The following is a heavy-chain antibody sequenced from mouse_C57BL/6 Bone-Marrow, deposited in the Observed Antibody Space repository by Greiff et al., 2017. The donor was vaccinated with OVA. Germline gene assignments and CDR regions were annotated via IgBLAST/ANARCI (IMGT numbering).Heavy chain of an antibody. Sequence: EVKVVESGGDLVKPGGSLKLSCAASGFTFSSYGMSWVRQTPDKRLEWVATISSGGSYTYYPDSVKGRFTISRDNAKNTLYLQMSSLKSEDTAMYYCARQKGPIWVRYCDYWGQGTTLTVSS. D-gene: IGHD4-1*01. CDR2: ISSGGSYT. J-gene: IGHJ2*01. V-gene: IGHV5-6*01. CDR1: GFTFSSYG. CDR3: ARQKGPIWVRYCDY.